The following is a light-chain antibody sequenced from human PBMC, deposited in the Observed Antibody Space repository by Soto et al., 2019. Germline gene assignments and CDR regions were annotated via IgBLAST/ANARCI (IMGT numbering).Light chain of an antibody. CDR2: AAS. V-gene: IGKV1-39*01. Sequence: DIQMTQSPSSLSASVGDRVTITCRASQSISSYLNWYQQKPGKAPKLLIYAASSLQSGVPSRFSGSGSGTDFTLTISSLQPEDVATYHCQQSDSTPAFGQGTKLEIK. CDR1: QSISSY. J-gene: IGKJ2*01. CDR3: QQSDSTPA.